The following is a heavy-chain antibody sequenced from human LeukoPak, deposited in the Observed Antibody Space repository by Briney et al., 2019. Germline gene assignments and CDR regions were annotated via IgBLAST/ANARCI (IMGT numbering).Heavy chain of an antibody. Sequence: SETLSLTCTVSGGSISSDYWSWIRQPPGKGLEWIGYIYSNGSTNYNPSLKSRVTISVDTSKNQFSLKLSSVTAADTAVYYCARVDEGGYYYYGMDVWGQGTTVTVSS. CDR3: ARVDEGGYYYYGMDV. J-gene: IGHJ6*02. D-gene: IGHD3-16*01. CDR1: GGSISSDY. CDR2: IYSNGST. V-gene: IGHV4-59*01.